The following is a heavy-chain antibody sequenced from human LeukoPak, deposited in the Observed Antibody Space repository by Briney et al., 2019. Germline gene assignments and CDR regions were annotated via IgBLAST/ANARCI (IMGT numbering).Heavy chain of an antibody. CDR2: INHSGST. J-gene: IGHJ4*02. CDR1: GGSFSGYY. V-gene: IGHV4-34*01. CDR3: ARSPVSQLWWSYFDY. Sequence: SETLSLTCAVYGGSFSGYYWSWIRQPPGKGLEWIGEINHSGSTYYNPSLKSRVTISVDTSKNQFSLKLSSVTAADTAVYYCARSPVSQLWWSYFDYWGQGTLVTVSS. D-gene: IGHD5-18*01.